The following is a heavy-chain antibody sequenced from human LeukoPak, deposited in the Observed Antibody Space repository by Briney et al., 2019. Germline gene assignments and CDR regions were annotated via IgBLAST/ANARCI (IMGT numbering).Heavy chain of an antibody. Sequence: GGSLRLSCAASGFTFSSYGMHWVRQAPGKGLEWVTFISYDGSNKYYADSVKGRFTISRDNSKNTLYLQMNSLRAEDAAIYYCAKTTSSSWYYFDYWGQGTLVTVSS. V-gene: IGHV3-30*18. D-gene: IGHD6-13*01. CDR1: GFTFSSYG. CDR2: ISYDGSNK. J-gene: IGHJ4*02. CDR3: AKTTSSSWYYFDY.